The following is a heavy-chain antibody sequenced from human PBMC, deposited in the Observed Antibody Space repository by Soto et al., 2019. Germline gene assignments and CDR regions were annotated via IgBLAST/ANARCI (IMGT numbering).Heavy chain of an antibody. D-gene: IGHD2-2*01. CDR1: GFTFSSYA. J-gene: IGHJ6*02. CDR3: AKGPPLVVVPAANDYYYYYGMDV. CDR2: ISGSGGST. V-gene: IGHV3-23*01. Sequence: PGGSLRLSCAASGFTFSSYAMSWVRQAQGKGLEWVSAISGSGGSTYYADSVKGRFTISRDNSKNTLYLQMNSLRAEDTAVYYCAKGPPLVVVPAANDYYYYYGMDVWGQGTTVTVSS.